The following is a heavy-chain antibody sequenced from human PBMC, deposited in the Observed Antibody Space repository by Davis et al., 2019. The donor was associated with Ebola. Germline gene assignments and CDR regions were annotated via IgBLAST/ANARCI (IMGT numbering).Heavy chain of an antibody. V-gene: IGHV5-51*01. J-gene: IGHJ5*02. Sequence: PGGSLRLSCKGSGYSFTSYWIGWVRQMPGKGLEWMGIIYPGDTDTRYSPSFKGQVTISADKSISTAYLQWSSLKASDTAMYYCARHVSTVLSNWFDPWGQGTLVTVSS. D-gene: IGHD6-6*01. CDR2: IYPGDTDT. CDR1: GYSFTSYW. CDR3: ARHVSTVLSNWFDP.